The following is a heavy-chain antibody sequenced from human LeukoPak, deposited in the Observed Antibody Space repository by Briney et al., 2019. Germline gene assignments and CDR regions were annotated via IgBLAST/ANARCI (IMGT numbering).Heavy chain of an antibody. CDR2: ISYDGSNK. J-gene: IGHJ6*02. CDR3: ARERTVVTLYYYGMDV. Sequence: PGGSLRLSCAASGFTFSSYAMHWVRQAPGKGLEWVAVISYDGSNKYYADSVKGRFTISRDNSKNTLYLQMNSLRAEDTAVYYCARERTVVTLYYYGMDVWGRGTTVTVSS. D-gene: IGHD4-23*01. V-gene: IGHV3-30-3*01. CDR1: GFTFSSYA.